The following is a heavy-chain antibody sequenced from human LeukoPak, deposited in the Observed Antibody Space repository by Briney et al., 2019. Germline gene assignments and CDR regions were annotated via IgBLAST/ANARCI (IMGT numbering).Heavy chain of an antibody. CDR2: IIPIFGTA. CDR3: ARGDSSGTYLS. D-gene: IGHD3-22*01. CDR1: GGTFSSYA. Sequence: SVKVSCKASGGTFSSYAISWVRQAPGQGLEWMGGIIPIFGTANYAQKLQGRVTMTTDTSTSTAYMELRSLRSDDTAVYYCARGDSSGTYLSWGQGTLVTVSS. J-gene: IGHJ5*02. V-gene: IGHV1-69*05.